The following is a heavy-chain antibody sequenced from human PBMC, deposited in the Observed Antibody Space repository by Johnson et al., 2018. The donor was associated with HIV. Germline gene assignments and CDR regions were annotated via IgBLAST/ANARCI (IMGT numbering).Heavy chain of an antibody. CDR1: GFTFSDYY. CDR2: ISSSGDII. Sequence: QVQLVESGGGLVKPGGSLTVSCAGSGFTFSDYYVTWIRQAPGKGLEWLSFISSSGDIIRYADSVKGRFTISRDNAKNSLILQMNSLRDEDTAVYYCSRRTVTALFYSWGQGTLVTVVS. J-gene: IGHJ3*02. CDR3: SRRTVTALFYS. V-gene: IGHV3-11*04. D-gene: IGHD4-17*01.